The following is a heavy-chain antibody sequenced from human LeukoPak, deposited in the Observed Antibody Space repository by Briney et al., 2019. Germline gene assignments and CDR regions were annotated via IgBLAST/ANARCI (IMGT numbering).Heavy chain of an antibody. CDR1: GGSFSGYY. J-gene: IGHJ6*03. V-gene: IGHV4-34*01. CDR3: ARDFSSSSSVYYYYYMDV. Sequence: TSETLSLTCAVYGGSFSGYYWSWIRQPPGKGLEWIGEINHSGSTNYNPSLKSRVTISVDTSKNQFSLKLSSVTAADTAIYYCARDFSSSSSVYYYYYMDVWGKGTTVTVSS. D-gene: IGHD6-6*01. CDR2: INHSGST.